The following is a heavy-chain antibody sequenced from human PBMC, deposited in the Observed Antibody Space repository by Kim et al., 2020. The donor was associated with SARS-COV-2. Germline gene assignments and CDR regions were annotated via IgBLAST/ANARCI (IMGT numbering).Heavy chain of an antibody. V-gene: IGHV3-11*04. CDR1: GFTFSTYY. CDR2: ISGDGTTL. D-gene: IGHD5-12*01. J-gene: IGHJ5*01. CDR3: ARDLYFHGYAQRGCWFDS. Sequence: GGSLRLSCAASGFTFSTYYMTWIRQTPGKGLEWISYISGDGTTLYYADSVKGRFTVSRDNGKNSLYLQMNSLRDDDTAVYYCARDLYFHGYAQRGCWFDSWGLGTLVTVSS.